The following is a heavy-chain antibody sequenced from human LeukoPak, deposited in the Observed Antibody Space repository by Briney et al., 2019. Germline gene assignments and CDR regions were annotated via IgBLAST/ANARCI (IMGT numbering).Heavy chain of an antibody. D-gene: IGHD6-25*01. J-gene: IGHJ5*02. CDR3: ARERLRANWFDP. CDR1: GFTLSSYA. CDR2: ISYDGSNK. Sequence: GRSLRLSCAASGFTLSSYAMHWVRQAPGKGLEWVAVISYDGSNKYYADSVKGRFTISRDNSKNTLYLQMNSLRAEDTAVYYCARERLRANWFDPWGQGTLVTVSS. V-gene: IGHV3-30*04.